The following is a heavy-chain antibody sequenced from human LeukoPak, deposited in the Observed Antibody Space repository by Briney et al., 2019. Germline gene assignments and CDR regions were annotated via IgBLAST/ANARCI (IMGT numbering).Heavy chain of an antibody. Sequence: SETLSLTCTVSGGSISRYYWTWIRQPPGKGLEWIGHIYASGSTNYNSSLKSRVTISVDAPNNQLSLRLSSVTAADTAVYYCVSIVMIPTAMDYFYYMDVWGKGTTVTVSS. V-gene: IGHV4-4*09. D-gene: IGHD2-2*01. J-gene: IGHJ6*03. CDR1: GGSISRYY. CDR2: IYASGST. CDR3: VSIVMIPTAMDYFYYMDV.